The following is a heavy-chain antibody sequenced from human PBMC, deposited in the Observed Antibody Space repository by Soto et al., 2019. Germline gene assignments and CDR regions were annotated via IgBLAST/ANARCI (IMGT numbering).Heavy chain of an antibody. CDR3: AIVRAWGDYYDTPSLRYFDY. Sequence: GGSLRLSCAASGFTFSTYAMHWVRQAPGKGLEWVAVISYDGSNKYYADSVKGRFTISRDNSKNTLYLQMNSLRAEDTAVYYCAIVRAWGDYYDTPSLRYFDYWGQGTLVTVSS. CDR2: ISYDGSNK. CDR1: GFTFSTYA. V-gene: IGHV3-30-3*01. J-gene: IGHJ4*02. D-gene: IGHD3-22*01.